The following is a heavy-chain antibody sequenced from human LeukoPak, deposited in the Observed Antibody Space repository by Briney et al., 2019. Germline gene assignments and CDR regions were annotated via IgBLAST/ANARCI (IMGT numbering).Heavy chain of an antibody. CDR1: GGSISSYY. CDR3: ASRYYDSSGYSDY. CDR2: IYYSGST. D-gene: IGHD3-22*01. Sequence: SETLSLTCTVSGGSISSYYWSWIRQPPGKGLEWIGYIYYSGSTNYNPSLKSRVTIAVDTSKNQFSLKLSSVTAADTAVYYCASRYYDSSGYSDYWGQGTLVTVSS. V-gene: IGHV4-59*12. J-gene: IGHJ4*02.